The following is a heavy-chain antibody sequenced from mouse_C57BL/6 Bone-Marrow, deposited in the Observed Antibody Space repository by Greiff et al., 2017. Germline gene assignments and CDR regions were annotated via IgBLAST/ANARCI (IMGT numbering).Heavy chain of an antibody. V-gene: IGHV1-72*01. D-gene: IGHD1-1*01. CDR3: ARSHYYSSGYWYFDV. Sequence: VQLQQPGAELVKPGASVKLSCKASGYTFTSYWMHWVKQRPGRGLEWIGRIEPNSGGTKYNEKFKSKATLTVDTPSSTAYMQRSSLTSEYSAVYCGARSHYYSSGYWYFDVWGTGTTVTVAS. J-gene: IGHJ1*03. CDR1: GYTFTSYW. CDR2: IEPNSGGT.